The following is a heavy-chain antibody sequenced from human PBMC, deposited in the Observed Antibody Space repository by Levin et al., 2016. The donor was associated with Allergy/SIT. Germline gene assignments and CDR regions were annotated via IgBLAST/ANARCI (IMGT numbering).Heavy chain of an antibody. Sequence: GESLKISCAASRFTFSNYAMSWVRQAPGKGLEWVSAIGGGGDITHYADSVKGRFTISRDNSKKTLYLQMNSLSAEDTAVYYCAKLYYDFWSGYPDYFDYWGQGTLVTVSS. CDR2: IGGGGDIT. D-gene: IGHD3-3*01. CDR1: RFTFSNYA. J-gene: IGHJ4*02. CDR3: AKLYYDFWSGYPDYFDY. V-gene: IGHV3-23*01.